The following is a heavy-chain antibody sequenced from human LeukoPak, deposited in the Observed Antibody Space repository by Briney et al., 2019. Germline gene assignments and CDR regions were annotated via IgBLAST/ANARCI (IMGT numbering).Heavy chain of an antibody. CDR1: GYTFTGYY. CDR2: INPNSGGT. V-gene: IGHV1-2*02. Sequence: ASVKVSCKASGYTFTGYYIHWVRQAPGQGLEWMGWINPNSGGTNYAQKFQGRVTVTWDTSISTVYLELGRLRSDDTAVYYCARDLDGSGRRRYYFYMDVWGKGTTVSVSS. J-gene: IGHJ6*03. D-gene: IGHD5-24*01. CDR3: ARDLDGSGRRRYYFYMDV.